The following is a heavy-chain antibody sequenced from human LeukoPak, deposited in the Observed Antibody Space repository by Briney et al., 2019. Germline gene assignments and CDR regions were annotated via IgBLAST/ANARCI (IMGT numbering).Heavy chain of an antibody. Sequence: GGSLRLSCVASGFDFSAYAMSWVRQAPGKGLEWVSAISGGGETAYYADSVKGRFTISRDNSKNTLYLQMNSLRAEDTAVYYCARNLAATPNCWFDPWGQGTLVTVSS. V-gene: IGHV3-23*01. CDR2: ISGGGETA. J-gene: IGHJ5*02. CDR3: ARNLAATPNCWFDP. D-gene: IGHD2-15*01. CDR1: GFDFSAYA.